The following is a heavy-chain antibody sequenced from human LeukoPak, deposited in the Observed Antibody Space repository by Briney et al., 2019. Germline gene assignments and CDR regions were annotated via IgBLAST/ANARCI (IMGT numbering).Heavy chain of an antibody. CDR3: AREEPGDAFDI. Sequence: GRSPRLSCAASGFTFSSHGMHWVRQAPGKGLEWVAVISYDGSNKYYADSVKGRFTISRDNSKNTLYLQMNSLRAEDTAVYYCAREEPGDAFDIWGQGTMVTVSS. D-gene: IGHD1-26*01. V-gene: IGHV3-30*19. CDR2: ISYDGSNK. CDR1: GFTFSSHG. J-gene: IGHJ3*02.